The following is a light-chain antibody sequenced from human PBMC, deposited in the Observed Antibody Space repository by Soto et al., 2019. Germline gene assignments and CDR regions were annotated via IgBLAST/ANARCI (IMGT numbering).Light chain of an antibody. CDR3: QHYNDLPLT. Sequence: EKVMTQSPATLSVSPGERITLSCRASQSVGTNLAWYQQKPGQAPTLLISGAYIRATGITDRFIGSGSGTEFTLTITSLQSEDFAVYYCQHYNDLPLTFGQGTKVEIK. CDR1: QSVGTN. V-gene: IGKV3-15*01. CDR2: GAY. J-gene: IGKJ1*01.